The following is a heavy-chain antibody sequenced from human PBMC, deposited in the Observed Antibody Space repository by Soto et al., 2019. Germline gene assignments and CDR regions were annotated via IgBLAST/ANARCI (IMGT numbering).Heavy chain of an antibody. D-gene: IGHD3-22*01. Sequence: PXESLKISLKGSGYSFSNYLLVWVRQMSGKGLDWMAITFPGNSETRYSPSFQGHVTISVDRSISTAYLQWSSLKASDTALYYCARSRYYDTTGYYHFYYYYYGMDVWGQGTTVTVSS. J-gene: IGHJ6*02. V-gene: IGHV5-51*01. CDR2: TFPGNSET. CDR3: ARSRYYDTTGYYHFYYYYYGMDV. CDR1: GYSFSNYL.